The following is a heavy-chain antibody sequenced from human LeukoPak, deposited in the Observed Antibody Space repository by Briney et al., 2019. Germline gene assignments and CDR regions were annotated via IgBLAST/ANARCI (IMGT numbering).Heavy chain of an antibody. CDR2: IYYSGST. CDR1: GYSISSGYY. Sequence: PSETLSLTCAVSGYSISSGYYWGWIRQPPGKGLEWIGSIYYSGSTYYNPSLKSRVTISVDTSKNQFSLKLSSVTAADTAVYYCARVKVLWFGASAFDIWGQGTMVTVSS. J-gene: IGHJ3*02. V-gene: IGHV4-38-2*01. CDR3: ARVKVLWFGASAFDI. D-gene: IGHD3-10*01.